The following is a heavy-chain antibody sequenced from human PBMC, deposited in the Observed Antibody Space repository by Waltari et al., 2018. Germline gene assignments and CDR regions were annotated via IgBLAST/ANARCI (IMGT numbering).Heavy chain of an antibody. CDR3: ARHPRRGYCSSTSCYMHFDY. CDR1: GGSFSGYY. J-gene: IGHJ4*02. CDR2: IMDSGST. D-gene: IGHD2-2*02. Sequence: QVQLQPWGAGLLKPSETLSLTCALYGGSFSGYYWIWIRQPPGQALAWIGEIMDSGSTNYTPSRKSRVTISVDTSKNQFSLKLSSVTAADTAVYYCARHPRRGYCSSTSCYMHFDYWGQGTLVTVSS. V-gene: IGHV4-34*12.